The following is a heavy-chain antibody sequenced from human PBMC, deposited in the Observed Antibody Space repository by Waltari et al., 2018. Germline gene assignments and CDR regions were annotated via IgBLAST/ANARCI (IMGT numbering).Heavy chain of an antibody. D-gene: IGHD6-13*01. CDR3: ARHATAAGASSFT. V-gene: IGHV4-39*01. CDR2: IYYSGNT. J-gene: IGHJ4*02. CDR1: GGSISNNAYY. Sequence: QVQLRESGPGLVRPSETLSLTCTVSGGSISNNAYYWGWIRQPPGKGLEWIGSIYYSGNTYANPSLKSRVTISVDTSKNQFSLKLTSVTAADTAVYYCARHATAAGASSFTWGQGTLVIVSS.